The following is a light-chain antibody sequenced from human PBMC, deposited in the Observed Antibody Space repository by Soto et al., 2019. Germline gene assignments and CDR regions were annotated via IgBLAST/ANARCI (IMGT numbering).Light chain of an antibody. CDR2: DAS. J-gene: IGKJ2*01. CDR1: QDISNY. V-gene: IGKV1-33*01. CDR3: QQYDNLPYT. Sequence: DIQMTHSPSSLSASGGDRVTITCQASQDISNYLNWYQQKPGKAPKLLIYDASNLETGVPSRFSGSGSGTDFTFTISSLQPEDIATYYCQQYDNLPYTFGQGTKLEIK.